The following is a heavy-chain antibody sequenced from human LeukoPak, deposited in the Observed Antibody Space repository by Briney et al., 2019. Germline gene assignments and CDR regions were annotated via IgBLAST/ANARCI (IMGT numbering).Heavy chain of an antibody. CDR2: ISYDGSNK. D-gene: IGHD2-21*02. CDR3: ARDRSYCGGDCSMGHLNY. V-gene: IGHV3-30*04. CDR1: GFTFNMYI. J-gene: IGHJ4*02. Sequence: GGSLRLSCAASGFTFNMYIMYWVRQAPGKGLEWVAVISYDGSNKYYADSVKGRFTVSRDNSKNTLYLQMNSLRAEDTAVYYCARDRSYCGGDCSMGHLNYWGQGTLVTVSS.